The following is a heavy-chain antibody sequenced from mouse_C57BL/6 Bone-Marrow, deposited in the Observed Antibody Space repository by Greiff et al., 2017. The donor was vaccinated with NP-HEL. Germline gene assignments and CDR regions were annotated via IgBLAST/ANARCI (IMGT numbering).Heavy chain of an antibody. Sequence: EVQLQQSGGGLVKPGGSLKLSCAASGFTFSDYGMHWVRQAPEKGLEWVAYISSGSSTIYYADTVKGRFTISRDNAKNTLFLQLTSLRSEDTAMYYCARPYDYDGRGFAYWGQGTLVTVSA. J-gene: IGHJ3*01. CDR1: GFTFSDYG. CDR2: ISSGSSTI. V-gene: IGHV5-17*01. CDR3: ARPYDYDGRGFAY. D-gene: IGHD2-4*01.